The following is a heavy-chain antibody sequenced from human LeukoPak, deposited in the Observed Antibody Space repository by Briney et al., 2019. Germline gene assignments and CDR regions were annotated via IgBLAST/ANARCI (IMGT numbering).Heavy chain of an antibody. CDR2: INPSGGST. CDR3: ARGLSYYYDSSGYPIMYYFDY. V-gene: IGHV1-46*01. Sequence: ASVKVSCKASGYTFTSYYMHWVRQAPGQGLEWMGIINPSGGSTSYAQKFQGRVTMTRDMSTSTVYMELSSLRSEDTAVYYCARGLSYYYDSSGYPIMYYFDYWGQGTLVTVSS. J-gene: IGHJ4*02. D-gene: IGHD3-22*01. CDR1: GYTFTSYY.